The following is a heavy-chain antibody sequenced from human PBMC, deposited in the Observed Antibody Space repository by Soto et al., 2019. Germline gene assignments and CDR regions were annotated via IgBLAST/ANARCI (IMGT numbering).Heavy chain of an antibody. CDR1: GFTFSSYG. V-gene: IGHV3-30*03. J-gene: IGHJ5*02. CDR3: SPGGGVELRFDP. CDR2: ISYDGSNK. D-gene: IGHD2-8*01. Sequence: LRLSCAASGFTFSSYGMHWVRQAPGKGLEWVAVISYDGSNKYYADSVKGRFTISRDNSKNTLYLQMNSLRAEDTAVYYCSPGGGVELRFDPWGQGTLVTVSS.